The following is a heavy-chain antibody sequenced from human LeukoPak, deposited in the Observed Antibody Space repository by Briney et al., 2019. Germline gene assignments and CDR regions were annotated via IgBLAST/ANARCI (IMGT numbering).Heavy chain of an antibody. CDR3: ARDRAPRVTSTMDV. J-gene: IGHJ6*03. V-gene: IGHV1-2*02. CDR2: INPNTGGT. CDR1: AYTFTSYY. D-gene: IGHD4-11*01. Sequence: GASVKVSCKSSAYTFTSYYIHWVRQAPGQGLEWMGWINPNTGGTKYAQEFQGRVAMTRDTSISTAYMELSRLRSDDTAVYYCARDRAPRVTSTMDVWGKGTTVTVSS.